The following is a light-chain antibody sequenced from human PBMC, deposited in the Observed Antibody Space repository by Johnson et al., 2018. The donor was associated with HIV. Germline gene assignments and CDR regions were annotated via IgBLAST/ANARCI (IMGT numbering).Light chain of an antibody. V-gene: IGLV1-51*01. Sequence: QSVLTQPPSVSAAPGQKVTISCSGSSSNIGNDYVSWYQHLPGTAPKLLIYDNNKRPSGIPDRFSGSKSGTSATLGITGLQTGDEADDYCGTWDNSLGAGAVFGTGTKVTVL. J-gene: IGLJ1*01. CDR2: DNN. CDR3: GTWDNSLGAGAV. CDR1: SSNIGNDY.